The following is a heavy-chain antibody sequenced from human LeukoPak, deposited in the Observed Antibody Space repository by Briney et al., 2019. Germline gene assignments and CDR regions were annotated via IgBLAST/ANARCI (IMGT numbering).Heavy chain of an antibody. V-gene: IGHV3-30*02. J-gene: IGHJ5*02. CDR1: GFTFSSYG. CDR2: IRNDESNK. CDR3: AKDQSHHDSSGSLYDP. D-gene: IGHD3-22*01. Sequence: PGGSLRLSCAASGFTFSSYGMHWVRQAPGKGLEWVAFIRNDESNKYYADSVKGRFTISRDISNDTLYLHMNSLRPEDTAVYYCAKDQSHHDSSGSLYDPWGQGTLVTVSS.